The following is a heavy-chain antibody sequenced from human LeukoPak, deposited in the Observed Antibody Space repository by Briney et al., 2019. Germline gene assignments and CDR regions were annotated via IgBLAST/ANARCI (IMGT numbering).Heavy chain of an antibody. CDR2: ISSSASTI. D-gene: IGHD1-7*01. J-gene: IGHJ4*02. CDR3: AKEGTISRSYYFDY. Sequence: GGSLRLSCAASGFTFSNYEMNWVRQAPGKGLEWVSYISSSASTIYYADSVKGRFTISRDNSKNTLYLQMNSLRAEDTAVYFCAKEGTISRSYYFDYWGQGALVTVSS. V-gene: IGHV3-48*03. CDR1: GFTFSNYE.